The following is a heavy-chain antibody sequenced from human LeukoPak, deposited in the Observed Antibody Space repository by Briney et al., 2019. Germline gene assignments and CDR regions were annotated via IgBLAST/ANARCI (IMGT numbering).Heavy chain of an antibody. CDR2: INPNSGGT. D-gene: IGHD3-10*01. V-gene: IGHV1-2*02. J-gene: IGHJ6*02. CDR1: GYTFTGYY. Sequence: ASVKVSCTASGYTFTGYYMHWVRQAPGQGLEWMGWINPNSGGTNYAQKFQGRVTMTRDTSISTAYMELSRLRSDDTAVYYCAKTYGSGSYFPNYYYYGMDVWGQGTTVTVSS. CDR3: AKTYGSGSYFPNYYYYGMDV.